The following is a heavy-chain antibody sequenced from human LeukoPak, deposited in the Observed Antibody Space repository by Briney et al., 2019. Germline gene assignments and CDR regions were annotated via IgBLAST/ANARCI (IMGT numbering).Heavy chain of an antibody. J-gene: IGHJ4*02. Sequence: PGGSLGLSCAASGFTFSSYAMSWVRQAPGKGLEWVSAISGSGGSTYYADSVKGRFTISRDNSKNTLYLQMNSLRAEDTAVYYCAKYDVVVITTSPYWGQGTLVTVSS. D-gene: IGHD3-22*01. CDR2: ISGSGGST. CDR1: GFTFSSYA. V-gene: IGHV3-23*01. CDR3: AKYDVVVITTSPY.